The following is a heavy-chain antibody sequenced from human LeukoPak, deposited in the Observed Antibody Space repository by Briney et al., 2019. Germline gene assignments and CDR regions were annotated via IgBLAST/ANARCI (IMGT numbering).Heavy chain of an antibody. V-gene: IGHV3-21*01. CDR1: GFTFSNYD. J-gene: IGHJ4*02. Sequence: GGSLRLSCAASGFTFSNYDLNWVRQAPGKGLEWVSSISSSSSYIYYADSVKGRFTISRDNSKNTLYLEMNSLRAEDTAVYYCAKEGYYGSGSFPDYWGQGTLVTVSS. CDR3: AKEGYYGSGSFPDY. D-gene: IGHD3-10*01. CDR2: ISSSSSYI.